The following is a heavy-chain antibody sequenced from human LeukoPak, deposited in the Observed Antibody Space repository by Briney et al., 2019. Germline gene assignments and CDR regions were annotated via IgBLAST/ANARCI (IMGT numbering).Heavy chain of an antibody. D-gene: IGHD3-16*02. Sequence: GGSLRLSCAASGFSFSSHWVHWVRQAPGKGLVWVSRISDDGSYTSNVDSVKGRFTISRDNVNNMLYLHMNSLRAEDTAVYYCAKGTLYPVDYWGQGTLVTVSS. CDR3: AKGTLYPVDY. CDR2: ISDDGSYT. CDR1: GFSFSSHW. V-gene: IGHV3-74*01. J-gene: IGHJ4*02.